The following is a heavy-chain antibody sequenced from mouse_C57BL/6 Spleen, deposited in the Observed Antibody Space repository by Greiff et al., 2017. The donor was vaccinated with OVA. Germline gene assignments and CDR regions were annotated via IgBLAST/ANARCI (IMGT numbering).Heavy chain of an antibody. CDR3: ARGYYGNYGAMDY. V-gene: IGHV1-69*01. D-gene: IGHD2-1*01. J-gene: IGHJ4*01. CDR2: IDPSDSYT. Sequence: VQLQQPGAELVMPGASVKLSCKASGYTFTSYWMHWVKQRPGQGLEWIGEIDPSDSYTNYNQKFKGKSTLTVDKSSSTAYMQISSLTSEDSAVYYCARGYYGNYGAMDYWGQGTSVTVSS. CDR1: GYTFTSYW.